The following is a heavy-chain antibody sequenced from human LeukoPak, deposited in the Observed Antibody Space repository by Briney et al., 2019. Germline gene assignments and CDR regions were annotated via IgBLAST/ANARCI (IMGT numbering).Heavy chain of an antibody. Sequence: SETLSLTCAVYGGSFSGYYWSWIRQPPGKGLEWIGEINHSGSTNYNPSLKSRVTISVDTSKNQFSLKLSSVTAADTAVYYCAKDVASVEAYWGQGTLVTVSS. J-gene: IGHJ4*02. CDR1: GGSFSGYY. V-gene: IGHV4-34*01. D-gene: IGHD5-24*01. CDR3: AKDVASVEAY. CDR2: INHSGST.